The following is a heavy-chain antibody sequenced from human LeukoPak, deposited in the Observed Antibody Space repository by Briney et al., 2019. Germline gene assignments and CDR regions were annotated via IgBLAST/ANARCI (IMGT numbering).Heavy chain of an antibody. V-gene: IGHV1-69*13. Sequence: SVKVSCKASGYTFTSYYMHWVRQAPGQGLEWMGGIIPIFGTANYAQKFQGRVTITADESTSTAYMELSSLRSEDTAVYYCAPQDYGDYPWGQGTLVTVSS. CDR1: GYTFTSYY. J-gene: IGHJ5*02. CDR3: APQDYGDYP. CDR2: IIPIFGTA. D-gene: IGHD4-17*01.